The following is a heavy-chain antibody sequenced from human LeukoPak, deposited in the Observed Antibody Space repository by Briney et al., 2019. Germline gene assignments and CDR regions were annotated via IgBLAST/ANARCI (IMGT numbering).Heavy chain of an antibody. Sequence: GSLRLSCAASGLTFSNAWMSWIRQPAGKGLEWIGRIYTSGSTNYNPSLKSRVTMSVDTSKNQFSLKLSSVTAADTAVYYCARDRTDYDILTGYSPYNWFDPWGQGTLVTVSS. CDR1: GLTFSNAW. CDR2: IYTSGST. J-gene: IGHJ5*02. D-gene: IGHD3-9*01. CDR3: ARDRTDYDILTGYSPYNWFDP. V-gene: IGHV4-4*07.